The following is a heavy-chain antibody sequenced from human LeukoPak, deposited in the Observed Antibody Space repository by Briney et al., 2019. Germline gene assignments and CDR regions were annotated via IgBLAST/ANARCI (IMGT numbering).Heavy chain of an antibody. CDR1: GGSFSGYY. Sequence: SETLSLTCAVYGGSFSGYYWSWIRQPPGKGLEWIGEINHSGSTNYNPSLKSRVTISVDTSKNQFSLKLSSVTAADTAVYYCARGRNYYVLVYWGQGTLVTVSS. CDR3: ARGRNYYVLVY. V-gene: IGHV4-34*01. J-gene: IGHJ4*02. D-gene: IGHD3-10*02. CDR2: INHSGST.